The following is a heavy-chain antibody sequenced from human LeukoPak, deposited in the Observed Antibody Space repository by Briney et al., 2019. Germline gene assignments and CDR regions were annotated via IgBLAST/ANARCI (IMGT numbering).Heavy chain of an antibody. J-gene: IGHJ4*02. CDR1: GYTFTSYY. D-gene: IGHD6-13*01. CDR2: MNPNSGNT. CDR3: ARGLITSRSYSSSWRGLGY. V-gene: IGHV1-8*02. Sequence: GASVKVSCKASGYTFTSYYMHWVRQATGQGLEWMGWMNPNSGNTGYAQKFQGRVTMTRNTSISTAYMELGSLRSEDTAVYYCARGLITSRSYSSSWRGLGYWGQGTLVTVSS.